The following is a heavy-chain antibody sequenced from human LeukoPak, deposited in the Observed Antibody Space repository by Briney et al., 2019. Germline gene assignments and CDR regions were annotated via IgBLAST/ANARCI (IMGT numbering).Heavy chain of an antibody. CDR1: GDSVSNNSAS. CDR3: ARGRVAVAGLSYYFDY. CDR2: TYYRSRWYK. V-gene: IGHV6-1*01. J-gene: IGHJ4*02. Sequence: SQTLSLTCVLSGDSVSNNSASWNWIRQSPSRGLEWLGRTYYRSRWYKDYAVSVKSRITINPDTSKNQFSLKLSSVTAADTAVYYCARGRVAVAGLSYYFDYWGQGTLVTVSS. D-gene: IGHD6-19*01.